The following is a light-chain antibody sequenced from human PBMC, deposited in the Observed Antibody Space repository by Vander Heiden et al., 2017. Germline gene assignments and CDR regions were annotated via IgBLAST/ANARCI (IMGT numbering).Light chain of an antibody. J-gene: IGKJ2*03. Sequence: EMLLTQSPGTLSLSPGERATLSCRASQSVSDNQLAWYQQKPGQAPRLLMYGVSNRATGIPDRFSRSRSGTDFTLMMSRLEPEDFAVYFCLRYSASGSSF. CDR1: QSVSDNQ. CDR3: LRYSASGSS. V-gene: IGKV3-20*01. CDR2: GVS.